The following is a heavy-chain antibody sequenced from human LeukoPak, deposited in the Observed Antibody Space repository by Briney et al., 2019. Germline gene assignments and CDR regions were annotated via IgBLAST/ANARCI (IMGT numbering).Heavy chain of an antibody. Sequence: KPSETLSLTCTVSGGSISSYYWSWIRQPPGKGLEWIGYIYYSGSTNYNPSLKSRVTISVDTSKNQFSLKLSSVTAADTAVYYCARVTGGRWLPTYFDYWGQGTLVTVSS. CDR3: ARVTGGRWLPTYFDY. CDR2: IYYSGST. J-gene: IGHJ4*02. D-gene: IGHD5-24*01. V-gene: IGHV4-59*01. CDR1: GGSISSYY.